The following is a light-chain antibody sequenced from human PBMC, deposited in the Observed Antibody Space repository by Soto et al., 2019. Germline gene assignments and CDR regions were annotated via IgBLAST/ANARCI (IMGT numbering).Light chain of an antibody. J-gene: IGKJ1*01. CDR1: QSISSW. CDR3: QQYNVYSPWT. Sequence: DIQMTQSPSILSASVGDRVTITCRASQSISSWLAWYQQKPGKAPNLLIHKASHLESGVPSRFSGSGSGTEFTLTISSLQPDDFATYYCQQYNVYSPWTFGQGTKVDIK. V-gene: IGKV1-5*03. CDR2: KAS.